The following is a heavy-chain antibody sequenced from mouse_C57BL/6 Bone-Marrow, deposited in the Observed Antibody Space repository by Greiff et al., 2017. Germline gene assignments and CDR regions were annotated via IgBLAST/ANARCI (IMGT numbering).Heavy chain of an antibody. J-gene: IGHJ4*01. CDR3: ARFITTMDY. D-gene: IGHD1-1*01. V-gene: IGHV1-66*01. CDR2: IYPGSGNT. CDR1: GYSFTSYY. Sequence: VKLMESGPELVKPGASVQISCKASGYSFTSYYIHWVKQRPGQGLGWIGWIYPGSGNTKYNEKFKGKATLTADTSSSTAYMQLSSLTSEDTAVYYCARFITTMDYWGQGTSVTVSS.